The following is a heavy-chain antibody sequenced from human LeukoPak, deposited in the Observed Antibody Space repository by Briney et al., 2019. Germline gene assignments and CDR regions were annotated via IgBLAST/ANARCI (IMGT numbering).Heavy chain of an antibody. CDR2: IYYSGST. Sequence: PSETLSLTCTVSGDSISSYYWSWIRQPPGKGLEWIGYIYYSGSTNYNPSLKSRVTISVDTSKKQFSLRLSSVTAADTAVYYCARRGGDSSGNFDYWGQGTLVTVSS. J-gene: IGHJ4*02. CDR1: GDSISSYY. V-gene: IGHV4-59*08. CDR3: ARRGGDSSGNFDY. D-gene: IGHD3-22*01.